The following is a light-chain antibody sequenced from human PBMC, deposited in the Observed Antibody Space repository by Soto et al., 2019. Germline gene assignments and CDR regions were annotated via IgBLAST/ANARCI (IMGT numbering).Light chain of an antibody. CDR2: DVS. V-gene: IGLV2-14*01. CDR3: TAYTGSSTHV. CDR1: SSEVGGYNY. Sequence: QSALTQPASVSGSPGQSITISCTGTSSEVGGYNYVSWYQQHPGKAPELMIYDVSNRPSGASNRFSGSKSGNTASLTISGIQAEDEADYYCTAYTGSSTHVFGTGTKVTVL. J-gene: IGLJ1*01.